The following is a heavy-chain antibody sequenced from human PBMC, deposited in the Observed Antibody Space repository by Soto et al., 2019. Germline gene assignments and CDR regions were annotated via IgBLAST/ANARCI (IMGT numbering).Heavy chain of an antibody. CDR1: GVSVSSYY. D-gene: IGHD2-8*01. V-gene: IGHV4-4*07. Sequence: PSETLSLICTVSGVSVSSYYWSWMRQPAGKGLDWIGRIYNSGNTDYNPSIKSRVTMLLDTSKNQLSLRLSSVTAADTAVYYCARDGVGPHGMDVWGQGTTVTVSS. CDR3: ARDGVGPHGMDV. J-gene: IGHJ6*02. CDR2: IYNSGNT.